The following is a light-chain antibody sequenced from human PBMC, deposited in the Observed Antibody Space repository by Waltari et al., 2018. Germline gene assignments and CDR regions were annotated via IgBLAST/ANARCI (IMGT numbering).Light chain of an antibody. CDR3: QQNDAFPRT. V-gene: IGKV1D-8*01. CDR1: QDVSNY. CDR2: TAT. Sequence: VIWVTQSPSLLTASTGETVTITCRTSQDVSNYFAWYQQKPGKAPELLIYTATFLQTGVPARFSGSGSGTDFTLTISSLQSEDFATYFCQQNDAFPRTFGQGTKVEVK. J-gene: IGKJ1*01.